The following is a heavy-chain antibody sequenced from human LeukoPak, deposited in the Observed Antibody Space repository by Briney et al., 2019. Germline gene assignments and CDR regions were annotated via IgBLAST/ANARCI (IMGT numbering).Heavy chain of an antibody. CDR2: IWYDGSNK. CDR3: ARGYCSGGSCYQYYFDY. J-gene: IGHJ4*02. CDR1: GFTFDDYA. Sequence: GGSLRLSCAASGFTFDDYAMHWVRQAPGKGLEWVAVIWYDGSNKYYADSVKGRFTISRDNSKNTLYLQMNSLRAEDTAVYYCARGYCSGGSCYQYYFDYWGQGTLVTVSS. D-gene: IGHD2-15*01. V-gene: IGHV3-33*08.